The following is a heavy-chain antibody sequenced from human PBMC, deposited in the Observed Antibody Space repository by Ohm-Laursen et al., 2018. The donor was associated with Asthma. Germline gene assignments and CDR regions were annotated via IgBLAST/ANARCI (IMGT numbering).Heavy chain of an antibody. V-gene: IGHV3-53*01. CDR1: GFTVGSDY. Sequence: GSLRLSCAASGFTVGSDYMTWVRQAPGKGLEWVSAIYSGGTTYYADSVRGRFTISRDNSKNTLYLQMNSLRAEDTAAYYCARKFSSGWLFDFWGQGTLVTVSS. CDR3: ARKFSSGWLFDF. D-gene: IGHD6-19*01. J-gene: IGHJ4*02. CDR2: IYSGGTT.